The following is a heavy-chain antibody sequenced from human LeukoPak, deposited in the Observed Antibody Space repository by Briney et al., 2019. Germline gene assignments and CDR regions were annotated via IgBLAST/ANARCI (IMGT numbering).Heavy chain of an antibody. D-gene: IGHD1-26*01. Sequence: ASVTVSCKASGGTFSSYAISWVRQAPGQGLEWMGGIIPIFGTANYAQKFQGRVTITTDESTSTAYMELSSLRSEDTAVYYCARGLLYGGSYYDNWFDPWGQGTLVTVSS. CDR1: GGTFSSYA. V-gene: IGHV1-69*05. CDR3: ARGLLYGGSYYDNWFDP. CDR2: IIPIFGTA. J-gene: IGHJ5*02.